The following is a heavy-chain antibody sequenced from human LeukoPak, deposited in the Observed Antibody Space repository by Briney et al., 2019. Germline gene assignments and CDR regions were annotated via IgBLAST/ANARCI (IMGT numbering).Heavy chain of an antibody. D-gene: IGHD2-2*01. Sequence: ASVKVSCKASGYTFTGYYMHWVRQAPGQGLEWMGWINPNSGGTNYAQKFQGRVTMTRDTSINTAYMELSRLRSDDTAVYYCARDRIVVVPAAMGTHYYYYGMDVWGQGTTVTVSS. V-gene: IGHV1-2*02. J-gene: IGHJ6*02. CDR1: GYTFTGYY. CDR3: ARDRIVVVPAAMGTHYYYYGMDV. CDR2: INPNSGGT.